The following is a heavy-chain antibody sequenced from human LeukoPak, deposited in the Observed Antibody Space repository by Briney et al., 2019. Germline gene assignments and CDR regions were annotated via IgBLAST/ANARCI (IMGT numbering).Heavy chain of an antibody. CDR2: IYHSGST. D-gene: IGHD6-19*01. CDR1: GGSISSSNW. CDR3: ATAAGYSSGWVWFDP. Sequence: SETLSLTCAVAGGSISSSNWWCWVRPPPGKGLEWIGEIYHSGSTNYNPSLKSRVTISVDKSKNQFSLKLSSVTAADTAVYYCATAAGYSSGWVWFDPWGQGTLVTVSS. J-gene: IGHJ5*02. V-gene: IGHV4-4*02.